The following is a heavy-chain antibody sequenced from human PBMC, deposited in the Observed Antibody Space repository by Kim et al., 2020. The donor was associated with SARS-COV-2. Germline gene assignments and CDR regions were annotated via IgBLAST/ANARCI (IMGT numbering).Heavy chain of an antibody. CDR3: AKDHEYGGYYSCC. J-gene: IGHJ4*02. CDR2: IRDDGSNK. V-gene: IGHV3-33*06. CDR1: GFTFSSYA. D-gene: IGHD3-22*01. Sequence: GGSLRLSCAASGFTFSSYAMNWVRQAPGKGLEWVAAIRDDGSNKYYADSVKGRFTISRDNSKNTLYLQMNSLRADDTAVYYCAKDHEYGGYYSCCRGQGTLGTLSS.